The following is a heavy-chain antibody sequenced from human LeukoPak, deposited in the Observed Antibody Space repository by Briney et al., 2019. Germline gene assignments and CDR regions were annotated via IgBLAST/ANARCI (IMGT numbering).Heavy chain of an antibody. V-gene: IGHV4-39*01. D-gene: IGHD6-13*01. Sequence: SETLSLTCTVSGDSIRSSSYYWGWIRQPPGKGLEWIGSIYYSGGTYYNPSLKSRVTISVDTSQNQFSLKLSSVNAADTAVYYCARHQLLHFWFDPWGQGTLVTVSS. CDR3: ARHQLLHFWFDP. CDR2: IYYSGGT. J-gene: IGHJ5*02. CDR1: GDSIRSSSYY.